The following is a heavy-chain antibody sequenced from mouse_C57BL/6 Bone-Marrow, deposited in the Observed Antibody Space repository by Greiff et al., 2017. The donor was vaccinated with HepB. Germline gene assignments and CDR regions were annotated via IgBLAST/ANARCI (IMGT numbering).Heavy chain of an antibody. CDR1: GYTFTSYW. CDR2: IYPGSGST. J-gene: IGHJ3*01. CDR3: AREENSSGYVAWFAD. V-gene: IGHV1-55*01. D-gene: IGHD3-2*02. Sequence: VQLQQPGAELVKPGASVKMSCKASGYTFTSYWITWVKQRPGQGLEWIGDIYPGSGSTNYNEKFKSKATLTVDTSSSTAYMQLSSLTSEDSAVYYCAREENSSGYVAWFADWGQGTLVTVSA.